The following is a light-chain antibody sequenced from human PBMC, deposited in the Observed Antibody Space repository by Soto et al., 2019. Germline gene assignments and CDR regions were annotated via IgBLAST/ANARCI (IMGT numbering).Light chain of an antibody. Sequence: QSALTQPGSVSGSPGQSITISCTGTSRDVGSYNLVSWYQQHPGKAPKLMIYEGSKRPSGVSNRFSGSKSGNTASLTISGLQAEDEADYYCCSYAGSSSYVFGTGTKLTVL. J-gene: IGLJ1*01. CDR2: EGS. V-gene: IGLV2-23*01. CDR1: SRDVGSYNL. CDR3: CSYAGSSSYV.